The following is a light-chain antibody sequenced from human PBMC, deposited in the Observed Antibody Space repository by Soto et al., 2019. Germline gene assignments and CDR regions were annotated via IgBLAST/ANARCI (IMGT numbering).Light chain of an antibody. V-gene: IGKV3-20*01. Sequence: IVLTQSPGILSLSPWDGATLSCRASQSVSSNYLAWYQQNPGQAPRLLIYGTSTRASGIPDRFSGSGSGTDFTLTISRLEPEDFAVYYCQQYGSSGTFGQGTKVDIK. J-gene: IGKJ1*01. CDR3: QQYGSSGT. CDR2: GTS. CDR1: QSVSSNY.